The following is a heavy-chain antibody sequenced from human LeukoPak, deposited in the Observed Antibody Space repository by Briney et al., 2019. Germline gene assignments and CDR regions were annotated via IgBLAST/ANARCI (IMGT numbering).Heavy chain of an antibody. CDR3: ARDGYSYEILQDDYYYYGMDV. V-gene: IGHV3-7*01. CDR1: GFTFRSYW. CDR2: IKQDRSEK. J-gene: IGHJ6*02. Sequence: PGGPLRLSCAASGFTFRSYWMSWVRQAPGKGLEWVANIKQDRSEKYYVDSVKGRFTISRDNAKNSLYLQMNSLRAEDTAVYYCARDGYSYEILQDDYYYYGMDVWGQGTTVTVSS. D-gene: IGHD5-18*01.